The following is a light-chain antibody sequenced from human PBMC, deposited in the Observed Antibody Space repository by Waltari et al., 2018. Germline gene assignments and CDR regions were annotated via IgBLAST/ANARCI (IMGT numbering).Light chain of an antibody. J-gene: IGLJ3*02. Sequence: QSALTQPASVSGSPGQSITISCPATTSTFRSYALVSWYQQHPDKAPKLMVYEGTKRPPGISTRFSGAKSGNTASLTISGLQAEDEADYYCCSYAGNTVWVFGGGTKLTVL. CDR3: CSYAGNTVWV. CDR2: EGT. V-gene: IGLV2-23*01. CDR1: TSTFRSYAL.